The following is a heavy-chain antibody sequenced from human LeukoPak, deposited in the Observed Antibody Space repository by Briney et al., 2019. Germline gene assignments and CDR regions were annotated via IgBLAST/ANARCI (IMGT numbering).Heavy chain of an antibody. V-gene: IGHV3-21*05. CDR2: ISSSSSYT. D-gene: IGHD2-2*01. CDR1: GFTFSSYE. CDR3: AKVPAAGDYFDY. Sequence: GGSLRLSCAASGFTFSSYEMNWVRQAPGKGLEWVSYISSSSSYTNYADSVKGRFTISRDNAKNSLYLQMNSLRAEDTAVYYCAKVPAAGDYFDYWGQGTLVTVSS. J-gene: IGHJ4*02.